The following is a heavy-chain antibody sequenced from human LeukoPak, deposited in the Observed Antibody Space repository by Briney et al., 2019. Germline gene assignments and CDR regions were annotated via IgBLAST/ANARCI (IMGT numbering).Heavy chain of an antibody. CDR3: ARGVLRFLEWLQDFDY. CDR2: ISSSSTI. J-gene: IGHJ4*02. D-gene: IGHD3-3*01. Sequence: GGSLRLSCAASGFTFSSYSMNWVRQAPGKGLEWVSYISSSSTIYYADSVKGRFTISRDNDKNSLYLQMNSLSAEDTAVYDCARGVLRFLEWLQDFDYWGQGTLVTVSS. V-gene: IGHV3-48*01. CDR1: GFTFSSYS.